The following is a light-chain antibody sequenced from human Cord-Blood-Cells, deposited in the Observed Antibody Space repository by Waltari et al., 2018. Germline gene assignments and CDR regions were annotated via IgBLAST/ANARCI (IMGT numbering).Light chain of an antibody. CDR2: DVS. CDR1: SRDVGGYNY. J-gene: IGLJ3*02. V-gene: IGLV2-14*01. Sequence: QSALTQPASVSGSPGQSITISCTGTSRDVGGYNYVSWYQQHPGKAPKLMIYDVSKRPSGVSNRFSGSKSGNTASLTISGLQAEDEADYYCSSYTSSTLRVFGGGTKLTVL. CDR3: SSYTSSTLRV.